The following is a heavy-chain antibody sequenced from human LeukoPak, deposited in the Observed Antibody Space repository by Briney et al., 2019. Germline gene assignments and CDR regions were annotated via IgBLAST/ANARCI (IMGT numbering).Heavy chain of an antibody. CDR1: GFTFSSYA. CDR3: AKDLRVGPNRGYFDY. CDR2: MRGSGGST. Sequence: GGSLRLSCAASGFTFSSYAMSGVRQAPGKGLEWVSGMRGSGGSTYYADSVKGRFPISRDISKNALFLQMNSLKAEDTAVYYCAKDLRVGPNRGYFDYWGQGTLVTVSS. D-gene: IGHD1-26*01. V-gene: IGHV3-23*01. J-gene: IGHJ4*02.